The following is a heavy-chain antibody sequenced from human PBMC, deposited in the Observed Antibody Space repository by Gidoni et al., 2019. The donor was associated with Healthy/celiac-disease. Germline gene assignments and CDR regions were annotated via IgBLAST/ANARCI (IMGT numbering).Heavy chain of an antibody. CDR2: SSRSSSYI. CDR3: ARDSSSQPGLDY. V-gene: IGHV3-21*01. Sequence: LQLVESGGGLVKPVVSLRLSCSASGFTFSSYSMNWFRQAPGKGLEWVSASSRSSSYIYYADSVKGRFTISRDNAKNSLYLQRNSLRAEDTAVYYCARDSSSQPGLDYWGQGTLVTVSS. D-gene: IGHD6-6*01. J-gene: IGHJ4*02. CDR1: GFTFSSYS.